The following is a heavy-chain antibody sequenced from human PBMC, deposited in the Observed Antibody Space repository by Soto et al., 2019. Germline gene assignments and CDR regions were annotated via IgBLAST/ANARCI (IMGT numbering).Heavy chain of an antibody. CDR2: IWYDGSNK. CDR1: GFTCSSYG. J-gene: IGHJ5*02. Sequence: ESGGGVVQPGRSLRRACAASGFTCSSYGMHWVRQAPGKGLEWVAVIWYDGSNKYYADSVKGRFTISRDNSKNKLYLQMNSLRAEDTAVYYCERDLIPSDDMNIFDHWGQGTMVNGSS. D-gene: IGHD3-9*01. V-gene: IGHV3-33*01. CDR3: ERDLIPSDDMNIFDH.